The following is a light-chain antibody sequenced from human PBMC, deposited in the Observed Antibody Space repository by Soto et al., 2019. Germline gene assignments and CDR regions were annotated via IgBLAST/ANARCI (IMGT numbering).Light chain of an antibody. CDR1: QSVSSSY. Sequence: DIMMTQSPLILPVTPGEPATLSCRASQSVSSSYLAWYQQKPGQAPRLLIYGASNRATGIPDRFSGSGSGTDFTLTISRLEPEDFAVYYCQQYGSSLVTFGQGTRREIK. CDR2: GAS. CDR3: QQYGSSLVT. J-gene: IGKJ5*01. V-gene: IGKV3-20*01.